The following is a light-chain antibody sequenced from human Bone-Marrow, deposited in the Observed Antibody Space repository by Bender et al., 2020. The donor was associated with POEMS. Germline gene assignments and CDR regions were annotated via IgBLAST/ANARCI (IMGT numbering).Light chain of an antibody. J-gene: IGLJ2*01. Sequence: QSALTQPPSASGSPGQSVTISCTGTSSDFGAYNFVSWYQQHPGKAPKLMIYEVNKRPSGVPGRFSGSKSGNAASLTISGLQAEDEADYYCSSYTSRSTLVVFGGGTKLTVL. V-gene: IGLV2-8*01. CDR1: SSDFGAYNF. CDR3: SSYTSRSTLVV. CDR2: EVN.